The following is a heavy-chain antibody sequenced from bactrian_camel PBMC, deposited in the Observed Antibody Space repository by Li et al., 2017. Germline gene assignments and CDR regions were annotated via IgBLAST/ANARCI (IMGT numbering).Heavy chain of an antibody. CDR1: GYSSADCKGCF. CDR2: ISTGGLSA. Sequence: VQLVESGGGSVMAGGSLRLSCTTSGYSSADCKGCFMGWFRQAPGKEREGVAAISTGGLSATYADSVQGRFTISRDSAKNTVYLQMNNLQPEDTATYYCAEGRGSRGEHCYSLNYWGQGTQVTVS. D-gene: IGHD6*01. J-gene: IGHJ4*01. CDR3: AEGRGSRGEHCYSLNY. V-gene: IGHV3S40*01.